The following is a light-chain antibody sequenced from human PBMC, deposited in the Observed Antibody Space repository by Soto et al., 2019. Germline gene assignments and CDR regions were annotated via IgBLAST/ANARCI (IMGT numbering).Light chain of an antibody. Sequence: EIVMTQSPATLSVSPGERATLSCRASQSVSSNLAWNQQKPGQAPRLLIYGASTRAAGIPARFSGSGSGTEFTLTISSLQSEDFAVYYCQQYNNWHLSFGQGTKLEIK. V-gene: IGKV3-15*01. CDR3: QQYNNWHLS. CDR1: QSVSSN. J-gene: IGKJ2*01. CDR2: GAS.